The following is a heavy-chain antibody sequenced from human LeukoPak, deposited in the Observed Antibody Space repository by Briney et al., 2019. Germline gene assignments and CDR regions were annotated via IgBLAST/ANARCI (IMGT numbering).Heavy chain of an antibody. CDR2: IIPIFGTA. V-gene: IGHV1-69*13. D-gene: IGHD2-15*01. CDR3: ARVAAVTYYYYYMDV. CDR1: GGTFSSYA. Sequence: VKVSCKASGGTFSSYAISWARQAPGQGLEWMGGIIPIFGTANYAQKFQGRVTITADESTSTAYMELSSLRSEDTAVYYCARVAAVTYYYYYMDVWGKGTTVTVSS. J-gene: IGHJ6*03.